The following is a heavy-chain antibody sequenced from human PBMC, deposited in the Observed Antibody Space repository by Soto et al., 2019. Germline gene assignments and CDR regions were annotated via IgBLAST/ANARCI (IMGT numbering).Heavy chain of an antibody. CDR1: GFTFSSYS. V-gene: IGHV3-48*02. Sequence: GGSLRLSCAASGFTFSSYSMNWVRQAPGKGLEWVSYISSNSSTIYYADSVKGRFTISRDNAKNSLYLQMNSLRDEDTAVYYCARDVKVYYDSSGYSPGPDAFDIWGQGTMVTVSS. J-gene: IGHJ3*02. CDR2: ISSNSSTI. CDR3: ARDVKVYYDSSGYSPGPDAFDI. D-gene: IGHD3-22*01.